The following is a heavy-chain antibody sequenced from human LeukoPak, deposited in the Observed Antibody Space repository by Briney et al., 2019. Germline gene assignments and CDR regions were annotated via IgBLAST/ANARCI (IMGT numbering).Heavy chain of an antibody. V-gene: IGHV4-61*01. D-gene: IGHD3-22*01. CDR3: ARRNYYDSSGYSSFDY. CDR2: IYYSGST. Sequence: KSSETLSLTCTVSGGSVSSGSYYWSWIRQPPGKGLEWIGYIYYSGSTNYNPSLKSRVTISVDTSKNQFSLKLSSVTAADTAVYYCARRNYYDSSGYSSFDYWGQGTTVTVSS. J-gene: IGHJ4*03. CDR1: GGSVSSGSYY.